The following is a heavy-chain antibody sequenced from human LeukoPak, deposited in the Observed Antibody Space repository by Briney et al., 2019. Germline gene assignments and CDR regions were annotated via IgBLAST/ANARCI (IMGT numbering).Heavy chain of an antibody. J-gene: IGHJ4*02. D-gene: IGHD7-27*01. CDR3: ARDLAWGAFDY. CDR1: GFTFSNHG. Sequence: GGTLRLSCAASGFTFSNHGMNWVRQAPGKGLEWLSGVSPPGGGTYYADSVKGRFTISRDDSKNTLSLQMNSLRVEDMAVYHCARDLAWGAFDYWGQGTLVTVSS. CDR2: VSPPGGGT. V-gene: IGHV3-23*01.